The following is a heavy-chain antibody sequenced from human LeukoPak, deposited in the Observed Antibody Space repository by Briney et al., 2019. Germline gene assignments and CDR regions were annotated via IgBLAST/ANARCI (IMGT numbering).Heavy chain of an antibody. J-gene: IGHJ4*02. D-gene: IGHD1-26*01. CDR1: GFTFSSYA. CDR3: ASGLVGIVGAYFDY. CDR2: MSGSGGST. V-gene: IGHV3-23*01. Sequence: GGSLRLSCAASGFTFSSYAMSWVRQAPGKGLGWVSAMSGSGGSTYYADSVKGLFTISRDNATNSLYLKMNSLRAEDTAVYYCASGLVGIVGAYFDYWGQGTLVTVSS.